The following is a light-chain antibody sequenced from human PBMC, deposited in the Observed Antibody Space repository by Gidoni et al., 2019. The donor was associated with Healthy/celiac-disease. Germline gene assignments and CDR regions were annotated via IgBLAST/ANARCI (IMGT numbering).Light chain of an antibody. CDR2: KAS. Sequence: DIQMTQSPSTLSASVGDRVTINCRASQSISSWLAWYQQKPGKDPKLLIYKASSLESGVPSRFSGSGSGTEFTLTISSLQPDDFATYYCQQYNSYWTFGQGTKVEIK. V-gene: IGKV1-5*03. CDR1: QSISSW. CDR3: QQYNSYWT. J-gene: IGKJ1*01.